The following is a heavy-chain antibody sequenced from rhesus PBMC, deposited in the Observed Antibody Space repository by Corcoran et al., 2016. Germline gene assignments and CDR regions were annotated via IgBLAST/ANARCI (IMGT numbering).Heavy chain of an antibody. CDR2: IYGSSGST. CDR3: ARGYSSGWSYNYGLDS. CDR1: GYSISSNY. J-gene: IGHJ6*01. D-gene: IGHD6S26*01. V-gene: IGHV4-147*01. Sequence: QVQLQESGPGLVKPSETLSLTCAVSGYSISSNYWSWIRQPPGKGLEWIGYIYGSSGSTYYNPPLKSRVTSSTDTSKTQLSVKLSSVTAADTAVYYCARGYSSGWSYNYGLDSWGQGVVVTVSS.